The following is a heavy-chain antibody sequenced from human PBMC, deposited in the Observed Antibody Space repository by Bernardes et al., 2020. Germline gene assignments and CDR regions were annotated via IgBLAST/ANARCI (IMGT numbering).Heavy chain of an antibody. D-gene: IGHD6-13*01. CDR3: ATQPRSRPLPGGKNKYYYYYMDV. V-gene: IGHV1-8*01. CDR1: GYTFTSYD. Sequence: ASVKVSCKASGYTFTSYDINWVRQATGQGLEWMGWMNPNSGNTGYAQKFQGRVTMTRNTSISTAYMELSSLRSEDTAVYYCATQPRSRPLPGGKNKYYYYYMDVWGKGTTVTVSS. J-gene: IGHJ6*03. CDR2: MNPNSGNT.